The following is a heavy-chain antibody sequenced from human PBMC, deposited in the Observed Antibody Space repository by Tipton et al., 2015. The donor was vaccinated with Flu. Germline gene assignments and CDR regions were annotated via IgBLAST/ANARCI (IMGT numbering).Heavy chain of an antibody. Sequence: SLRLSCAASGFTFSDSAMHWVRQASGKGLEWIGRIRSKTNNYATTYAASVKGRFTISRDDSKNTAYLLMNSLKTEDTAVYYCSRLSAQNDYWGQGTLVTVSS. CDR3: SRLSAQNDY. CDR2: IRSKTNNYAT. J-gene: IGHJ4*02. V-gene: IGHV3-73*01. CDR1: GFTFSDSA.